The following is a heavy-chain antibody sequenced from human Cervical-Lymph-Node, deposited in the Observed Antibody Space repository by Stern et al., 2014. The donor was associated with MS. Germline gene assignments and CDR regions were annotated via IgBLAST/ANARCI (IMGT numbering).Heavy chain of an antibody. D-gene: IGHD3-22*01. Sequence: QVQLVQSGAEVKKPGASVKVSCKASGYTFTDYDINWVRQATGKGLEWMGWMNPKSGNTDSAQKFQGRVTMTRNTSISTAYMELSSLRSGDTAVYYCARVGMTCHYDNCAYLSHWGQGTQVTVSS. CDR3: ARVGMTCHYDNCAYLSH. CDR1: GYTFTDYD. V-gene: IGHV1-8*01. CDR2: MNPKSGNT. J-gene: IGHJ1*01.